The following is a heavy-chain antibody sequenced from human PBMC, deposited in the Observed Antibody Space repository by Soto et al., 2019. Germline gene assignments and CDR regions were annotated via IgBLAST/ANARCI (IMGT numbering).Heavy chain of an antibody. CDR3: ARVYCSGGSCYEFDY. J-gene: IGHJ4*02. CDR2: IYYSGST. CDR1: GGSISSGGYY. D-gene: IGHD2-15*01. Sequence: QVQLQESGPGLVKPSQTLSLTCTVSGGSISSGGYYWSWIRQHPGKGLEWIGYIYYSGSTYYNPSLKSRVTISVDTSKNQFSLKLSSETAADTAVYYCARVYCSGGSCYEFDYWGQGTLVTVSS. V-gene: IGHV4-31*03.